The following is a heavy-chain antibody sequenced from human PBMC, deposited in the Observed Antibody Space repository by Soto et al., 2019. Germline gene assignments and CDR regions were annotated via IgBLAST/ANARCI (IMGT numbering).Heavy chain of an antibody. V-gene: IGHV3-23*01. J-gene: IGHJ6*03. Sequence: GGSLRLSWAASGFTFSSYAMSWVRQAPGKGLEWVSAISGSGGSTYYADSVKGRFTISRDNSKNTLYLQMNSLRAEDTAVYYCAKERTYYDFWSGSDYYYMDVWGKGTTVTVSS. CDR1: GFTFSSYA. CDR3: AKERTYYDFWSGSDYYYMDV. D-gene: IGHD3-3*01. CDR2: ISGSGGST.